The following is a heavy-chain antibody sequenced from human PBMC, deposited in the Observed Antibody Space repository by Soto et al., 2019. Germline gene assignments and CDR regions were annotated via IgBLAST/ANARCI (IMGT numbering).Heavy chain of an antibody. Sequence: EVQLVESGGGLVQPGGSLRLSCEASGFTFSNYDMHWVRQAPGEGLEWVSAIGIADDTYYPASLKGRFTISREDARNSLYLHMNSLRAGDTGVYYCVREAGRGSTGVQELDYWGQGTLVTVSS. J-gene: IGHJ4*02. V-gene: IGHV3-13*01. CDR3: VREAGRGSTGVQELDY. D-gene: IGHD7-27*01. CDR1: GFTFSNYD. CDR2: IGIADDT.